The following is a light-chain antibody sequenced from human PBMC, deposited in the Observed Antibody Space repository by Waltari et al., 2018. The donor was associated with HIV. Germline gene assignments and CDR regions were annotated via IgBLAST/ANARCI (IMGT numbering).Light chain of an antibody. J-gene: IGLJ3*02. CDR1: SRAVGLYAL. CDR3: SSLTVSGTLV. V-gene: IGLV2-14*01. Sequence: QSALTQPASVSGSPGQSITLSCTGTSRAVGLYALVPGYRQQPGKAPQLLMYGVSNRPSGISFRFFGFKSARQTAALTISGLQAEDEGDYYCSSLTVSGTLVFGGGTKLTVL. CDR2: GVS.